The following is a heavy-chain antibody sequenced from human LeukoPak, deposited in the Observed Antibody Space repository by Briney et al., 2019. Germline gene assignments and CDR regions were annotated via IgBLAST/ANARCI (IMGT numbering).Heavy chain of an antibody. CDR1: GFTFSNYW. D-gene: IGHD3-10*02. CDR3: AELGITMIGGV. Sequence: PGGSLRLSCAASGFTFSNYWMSWVRQAPGKGLEWVANIKQDGSEKYYVDSVKGRFTFSRDNAKNSLYLQMNSLRAEDTAVYYCAELGITMIGGVWGKGTTVTISS. J-gene: IGHJ6*04. CDR2: IKQDGSEK. V-gene: IGHV3-7*01.